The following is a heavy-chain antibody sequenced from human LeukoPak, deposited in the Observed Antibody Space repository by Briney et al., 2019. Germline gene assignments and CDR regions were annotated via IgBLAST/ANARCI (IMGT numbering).Heavy chain of an antibody. V-gene: IGHV4-4*07. J-gene: IGHJ3*02. CDR3: ARDLNYYDSSGYYYRAFDI. CDR2: IYTSGST. Sequence: SETLSLTCTVSGGSISSYYWSWIRQPAGKGLEWIGRIYTSGSTNYNPSLKSRVTMSVDTSKNQFSLKLSSVTAADTAVYYCARDLNYYDSSGYYYRAFDIWGQGTMVTVSS. CDR1: GGSISSYY. D-gene: IGHD3-22*01.